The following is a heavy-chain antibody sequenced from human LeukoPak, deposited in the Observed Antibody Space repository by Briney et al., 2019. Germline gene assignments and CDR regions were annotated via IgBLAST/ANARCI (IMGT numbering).Heavy chain of an antibody. CDR1: GFTVSSNY. Sequence: QPGGSLRLSCAASGFTVSSNYMSWVRQAPGKGLEWVSGISWNSGSIGYADSVKGRFTISRDNAKNSLYLQMNSLRAEDTALYYCAKGDSSSWLAFDYWGQGTLVTVSS. J-gene: IGHJ4*02. CDR2: ISWNSGSI. V-gene: IGHV3-9*01. D-gene: IGHD6-13*01. CDR3: AKGDSSSWLAFDY.